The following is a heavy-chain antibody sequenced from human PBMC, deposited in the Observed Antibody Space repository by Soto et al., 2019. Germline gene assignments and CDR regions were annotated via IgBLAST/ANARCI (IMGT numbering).Heavy chain of an antibody. D-gene: IGHD3-22*01. CDR2: ISYSGFST. CDR1: GFTFSSYA. CDR3: AKDGPDSSGRWGFDY. Sequence: PGGSLRLSCAASGFTFSSYAMSWVRQSPGKGLEWVSGISYSGFSTFYADSVKGRFSISRDKSKNTLYLQMDSLRAEGTAVYYCAKDGPDSSGRWGFDYWGQGTMVTVSS. J-gene: IGHJ4*02. V-gene: IGHV3-23*01.